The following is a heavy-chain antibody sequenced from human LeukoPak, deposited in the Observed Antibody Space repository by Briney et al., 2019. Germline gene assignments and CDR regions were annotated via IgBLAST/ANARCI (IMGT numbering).Heavy chain of an antibody. CDR2: ISAYNGNT. CDR3: AREEYYYGSGSYYRQSNWFDP. Sequence: GASVKVSCKASGYTFTSYGISWVRQAPGQGLEWMGWISAYNGNTNYAQKLQGRVTMTTDTSTSTAYMELRSLRSDDTAVYYCAREEYYYGSGSYYRQSNWFDPWGQGTLVTVSS. V-gene: IGHV1-18*01. CDR1: GYTFTSYG. D-gene: IGHD3-10*01. J-gene: IGHJ5*02.